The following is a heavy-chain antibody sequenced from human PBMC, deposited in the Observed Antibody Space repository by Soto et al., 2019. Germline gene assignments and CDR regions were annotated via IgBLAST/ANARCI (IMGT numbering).Heavy chain of an antibody. CDR2: INPNSGGT. Sequence: QVQLVQSGAEVKKPGASVKVSCKASGYNFTGYYMHWVRQAPGQGLEWMGWINPNSGGTNYAQKFQGWVTMTRDTSISTAYMELSKRRSDDTAVYYWARKRGHGDYGHLDYWGQGTLVTVSS. J-gene: IGHJ4*02. CDR1: GYNFTGYY. D-gene: IGHD4-17*01. V-gene: IGHV1-2*04. CDR3: ARKRGHGDYGHLDY.